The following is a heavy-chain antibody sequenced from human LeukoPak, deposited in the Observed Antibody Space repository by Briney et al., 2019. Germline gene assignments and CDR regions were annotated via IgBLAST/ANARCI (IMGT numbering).Heavy chain of an antibody. D-gene: IGHD3-3*01. Sequence: GGSLRLSCAASGFTFDDYAMHWVRQALGKGLEWVSGISWNSGSIGYADSVKGRFTISRDNAKNSLYLQMNSLRAEDMALYYCVTGHNYDFWTGYFDYWGQGTLVTVSS. CDR3: VTGHNYDFWTGYFDY. CDR1: GFTFDDYA. CDR2: ISWNSGSI. J-gene: IGHJ4*02. V-gene: IGHV3-9*03.